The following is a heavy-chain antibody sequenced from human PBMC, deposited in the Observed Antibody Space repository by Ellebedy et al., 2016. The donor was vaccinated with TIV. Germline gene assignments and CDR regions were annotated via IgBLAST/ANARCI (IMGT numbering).Heavy chain of an antibody. CDR1: GFTVSSNY. V-gene: IGHV3-53*01. CDR3: AKGRGGGSDSSAPRYYFDY. D-gene: IGHD3-22*01. J-gene: IGHJ4*02. CDR2: IYSGGST. Sequence: PGGSLRLSCAASGFTVSSNYMSCVRQAPGKGLEWVSVIYSGGSTYYADSVEGRFTISRDNSKKTLYLQMNSLRAEDTAIYYCAKGRGGGSDSSAPRYYFDYWGLGTLVTVSS.